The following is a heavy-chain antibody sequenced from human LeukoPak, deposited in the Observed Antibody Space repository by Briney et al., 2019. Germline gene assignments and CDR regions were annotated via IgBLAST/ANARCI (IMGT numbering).Heavy chain of an antibody. CDR3: ARAVLWFGGRGYDY. J-gene: IGHJ4*02. V-gene: IGHV1-18*01. Sequence: ASVKVSCKASGYTFTSYGISWVRQAPGQGLEWMGWISAYNGNTNYAQKFQGRVTMTRNTSISTAYMELSSLRSEDTAVYYCARAVLWFGGRGYDYWGQGTLVTVSS. CDR2: ISAYNGNT. D-gene: IGHD3-10*01. CDR1: GYTFTSYG.